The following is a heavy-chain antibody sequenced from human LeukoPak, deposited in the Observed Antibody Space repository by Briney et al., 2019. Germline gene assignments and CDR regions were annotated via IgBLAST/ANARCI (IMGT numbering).Heavy chain of an antibody. V-gene: IGHV1-18*04. Sequence: EASVKVSCKASGYTFTSYGISWVRQAPGQGLEWMGWISAYNGNTNYAQKLQGRVTMTTDTSTSTAYMELRSLRSDDTAVYYCARYDTGYSSGWYSDYWGQGTLVTVSS. CDR3: ARYDTGYSSGWYSDY. D-gene: IGHD6-19*01. CDR2: ISAYNGNT. J-gene: IGHJ4*02. CDR1: GYTFTSYG.